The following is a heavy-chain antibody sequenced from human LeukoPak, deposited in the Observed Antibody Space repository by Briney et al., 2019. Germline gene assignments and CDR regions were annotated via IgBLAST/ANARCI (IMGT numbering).Heavy chain of an antibody. V-gene: IGHV1-69*05. D-gene: IGHD6-13*01. CDR1: GGTFSSYA. J-gene: IGHJ4*02. CDR3: ARGRQQLVAYFDY. Sequence: ASVKVSCKASGGTFSSYAISWVRQAPGQGLDWMGGIIPIFGTANYAQKFQGRVTITTDESTSTAYMELSSLRSEDTAVYYCARGRQQLVAYFDYWGQGTLVTVSS. CDR2: IIPIFGTA.